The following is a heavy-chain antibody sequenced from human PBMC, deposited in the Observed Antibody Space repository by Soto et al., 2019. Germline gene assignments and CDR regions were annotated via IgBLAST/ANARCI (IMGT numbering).Heavy chain of an antibody. J-gene: IGHJ4*02. Sequence: QVQLVQSGAEVKKPGASVKVSCKASGYTFTSYGISWVRQAPGQGLEWMGWISAYNGNTNYAQKLQGRVTMTTDTPTSTAKRGLRSLRSDTTAVYYCARGGGGDYLDYWGQGTLVTVSS. CDR3: ARGGGGDYLDY. CDR2: ISAYNGNT. D-gene: IGHD3-16*01. CDR1: GYTFTSYG. V-gene: IGHV1-18*01.